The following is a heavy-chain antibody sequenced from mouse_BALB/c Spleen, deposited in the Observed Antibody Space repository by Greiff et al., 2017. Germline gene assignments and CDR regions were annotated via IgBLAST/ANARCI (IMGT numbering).Heavy chain of an antibody. V-gene: IGHV5-6-5*01. Sequence: EVKLQESGGGLVKPGGSLKLSCAASGFTFSSYAMSWVRQTPEKRLEWVASISSGGSTYYPDSVKGRFTISRDNARNILYLQMSSLRSEDTAMYYCARGGGYYGYDGYIDVWGAGTTVTVSS. D-gene: IGHD2-2*01. J-gene: IGHJ1*01. CDR2: ISSGGST. CDR3: ARGGGYYGYDGYIDV. CDR1: GFTFSSYA.